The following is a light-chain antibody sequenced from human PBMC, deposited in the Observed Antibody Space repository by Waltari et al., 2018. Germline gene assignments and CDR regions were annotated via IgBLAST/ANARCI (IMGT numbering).Light chain of an antibody. CDR3: QQYYRSRT. CDR1: KSVLYNSNDKNY. V-gene: IGKV4-1*01. CDR2: WAS. Sequence: DIVMSQSPDSLAVSLGERATIHCKSSKSVLYNSNDKNYLAWYQQKPGQPTKLLIYWASTREYGVPDRFSGSGSGTDFTLPISSLQAEDVAVYYCQQYYRSRTFGQGTKVEIK. J-gene: IGKJ1*01.